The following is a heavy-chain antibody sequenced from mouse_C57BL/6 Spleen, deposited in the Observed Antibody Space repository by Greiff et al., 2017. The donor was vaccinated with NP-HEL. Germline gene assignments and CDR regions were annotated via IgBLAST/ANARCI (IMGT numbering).Heavy chain of an antibody. V-gene: IGHV1-64*01. CDR3: ARIPIYDGYYERENYFDY. Sequence: QVQLQQPGAELVKPGASVKLSCKASGYTFTSYWMHWVKQRPGQGLEWIGMIHPNSGSTNYNEKFKSKATLTVDKSSSTAYMQLSSLTSEDSAVYYCARIPIYDGYYERENYFDYWGQGTTLTVSS. J-gene: IGHJ2*01. CDR2: IHPNSGST. CDR1: GYTFTSYW. D-gene: IGHD2-3*01.